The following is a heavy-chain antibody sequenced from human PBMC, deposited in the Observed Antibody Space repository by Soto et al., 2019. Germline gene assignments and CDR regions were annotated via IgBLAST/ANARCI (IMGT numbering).Heavy chain of an antibody. CDR2: ISGSGGST. V-gene: IGHV3-23*01. CDR3: VKDGTRSTSCYGNWFDP. CDR1: GFTFSSYA. J-gene: IGHJ5*02. D-gene: IGHD2-2*01. Sequence: GGSLRLSCAASGFTFSSYAMSWVRQAPGKGLEWVSAISGSGGSTYYADSVKGRFTISRDNSKNTLYLQMNSLRAEDTAVYYCVKDGTRSTSCYGNWFDPWGQGTLVTVSS.